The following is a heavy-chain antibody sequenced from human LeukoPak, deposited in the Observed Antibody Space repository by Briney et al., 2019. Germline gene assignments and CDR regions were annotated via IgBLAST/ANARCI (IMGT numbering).Heavy chain of an antibody. D-gene: IGHD3-10*01. CDR2: IIPIFGTA. CDR3: ARDHESVPDWFDP. CDR1: GGTFSSYA. J-gene: IGHJ5*02. V-gene: IGHV1-69*05. Sequence: ASVKVSCKASGGTFSSYAISWVRQAPGQGLKWMGRIIPIFGTANYAQKFQGRVTITTDESTSTAYMELSSLRSEDTAVYYCARDHESVPDWFDPWGQGTLVTVSS.